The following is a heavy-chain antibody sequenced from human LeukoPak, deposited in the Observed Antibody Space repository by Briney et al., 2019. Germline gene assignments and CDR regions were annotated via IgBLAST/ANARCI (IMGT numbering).Heavy chain of an antibody. CDR2: INPSGGAT. V-gene: IGHV1-46*01. CDR3: ARVVRVASYGPTPFDY. CDR1: GYTFTSYY. D-gene: IGHD5-18*01. J-gene: IGHJ4*02. Sequence: GASVKVSCKASGYTFTSYYMHWVRQAPGQGLEWMGIINPSGGATSYAQNFQGRVTMTRDTSTSTVYMELSSLRSEDTAVYYCARVVRVASYGPTPFDYWGQGTLVTVSS.